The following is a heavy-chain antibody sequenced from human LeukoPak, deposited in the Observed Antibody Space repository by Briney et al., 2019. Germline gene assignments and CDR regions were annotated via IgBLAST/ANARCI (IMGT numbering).Heavy chain of an antibody. V-gene: IGHV4-61*09. D-gene: IGHD1-26*01. CDR3: ARDGSGAVGATFRFAASVYFDS. CDR2: IYTGGST. CDR1: GDSISSGDYY. Sequence: SETLSLTCTVSGDSISSGDYYWSWIRQPAGKGLEWIGHIYTGGSTNYNFSLKSRVTISVDTSKNQFSLRLTSVTAADTAVYYCARDGSGAVGATFRFAASVYFDSWGRGTLVTVSS. J-gene: IGHJ4*02.